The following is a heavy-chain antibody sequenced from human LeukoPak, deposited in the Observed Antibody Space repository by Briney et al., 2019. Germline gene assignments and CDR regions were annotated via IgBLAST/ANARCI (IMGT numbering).Heavy chain of an antibody. J-gene: IGHJ6*03. V-gene: IGHV3-7*01. CDR2: IKQDGSEK. D-gene: IGHD2-15*01. CDR3: AGARVVVVAAPYYYYMDV. CDR1: GFTISSYW. Sequence: PGGSLRLSCAASGFTISSYWMSWVRQAPGKGLEWVANIKQDGSEKYYVDSVKGRFTISRDNAKNSLYLQMNSLRAEDTAVYYCAGARVVVVAAPYYYYMDVWGKGTTVTVSS.